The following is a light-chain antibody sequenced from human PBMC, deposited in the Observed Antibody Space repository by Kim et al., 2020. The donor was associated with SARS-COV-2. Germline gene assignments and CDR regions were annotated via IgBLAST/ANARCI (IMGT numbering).Light chain of an antibody. CDR3: QQRGN. J-gene: IGKJ5*01. V-gene: IGKV3-11*01. CDR1: QSVATY. Sequence: ATRSLSPGERATRSCRARQSVATYLAWYQQKPGQAPRLLIYDASKRATGIPARFRGSGSGTDFTITIGTLEPEDSAVYYCQQRGNFGQGTRLEIK. CDR2: DAS.